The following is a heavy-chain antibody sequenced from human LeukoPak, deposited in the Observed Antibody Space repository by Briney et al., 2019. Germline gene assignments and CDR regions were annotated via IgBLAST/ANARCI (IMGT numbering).Heavy chain of an antibody. V-gene: IGHV3-23*01. J-gene: IGHJ4*02. D-gene: IGHD3-10*01. CDR2: ISGSGGGT. CDR1: GCTFSNYA. CDR3: ARDLRYYSI. Sequence: GGSLRLSCAASGCTFSNYAMTWVRQAPGKGLEWVSAISGSGGGTYYADSMQGRFTISSDNSKNTLYLQMTSLRAEDTAVYYCARDLRYYSIWGQGALVTVSS.